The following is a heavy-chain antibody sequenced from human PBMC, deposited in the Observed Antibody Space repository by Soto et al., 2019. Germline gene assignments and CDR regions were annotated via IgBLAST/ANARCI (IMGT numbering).Heavy chain of an antibody. CDR2: IWYDGSNK. Sequence: QVQLVESGGGVVQPGRSLRLSCAASGFTFSSYGMHWVRQAPGKGLEWVAVIWYDGSNKYYADSVKGRFIISRDNSKNTLYLQMNNLRSEDTAVYYCARGLLWLLVPGVDAGDAFDIWGQGTMVTVSS. V-gene: IGHV3-33*01. J-gene: IGHJ3*02. CDR3: ARGLLWLLVPGVDAGDAFDI. D-gene: IGHD2-15*01. CDR1: GFTFSSYG.